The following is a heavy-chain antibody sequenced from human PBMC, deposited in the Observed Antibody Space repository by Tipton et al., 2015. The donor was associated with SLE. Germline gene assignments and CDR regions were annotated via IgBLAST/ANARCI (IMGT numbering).Heavy chain of an antibody. Sequence: RSLRLSCAASGFTFSTYAMHWVRQAPGKGLEWVALISYDGTNKHYADSVKGRFTISRDNSKNTLYLQINSLRADDTAVYYCAKDRIVVVPAAMVYYYYYMDVWGKGTTVTVSS. CDR3: AKDRIVVVPAAMVYYYYYMDV. D-gene: IGHD2-2*01. V-gene: IGHV3-30*14. CDR1: GFTFSTYA. CDR2: ISYDGTNK. J-gene: IGHJ6*03.